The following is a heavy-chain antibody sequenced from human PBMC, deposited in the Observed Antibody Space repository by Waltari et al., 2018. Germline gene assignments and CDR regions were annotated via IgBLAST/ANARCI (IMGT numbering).Heavy chain of an antibody. Sequence: EVQLLESGGGLLQPGESLRLSCAASGFTFRDYAMTWVRQAPGEGLEWVSDITGRGDETQYADSVRGRFTISRDNFRNTLYLQMDSLRADDTAVYYCAKGTTRGYFYYGMDVWGQGTTVTVS. CDR2: ITGRGDET. V-gene: IGHV3-23*01. D-gene: IGHD1-1*01. J-gene: IGHJ6*02. CDR1: GFTFRDYA. CDR3: AKGTTRGYFYYGMDV.